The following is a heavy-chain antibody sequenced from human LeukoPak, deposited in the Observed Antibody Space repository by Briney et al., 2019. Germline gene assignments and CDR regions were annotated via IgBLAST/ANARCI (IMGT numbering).Heavy chain of an antibody. J-gene: IGHJ4*02. CDR2: INPNSGGT. D-gene: IGHD4-17*01. CDR3: ARDAPTVTALGFDY. Sequence: ASVKVSCKASGDTFTGYYMHWVRQAPGQGLEWMGWINPNSGGTNYAQKFQGRVTMTRDTSISTAYMELSRLRSDDTAVYYCARDAPTVTALGFDYWGQGTLVTVSS. V-gene: IGHV1-2*02. CDR1: GDTFTGYY.